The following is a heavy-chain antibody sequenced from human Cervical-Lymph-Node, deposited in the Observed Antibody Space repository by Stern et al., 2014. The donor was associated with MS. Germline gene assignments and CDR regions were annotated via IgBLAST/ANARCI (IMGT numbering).Heavy chain of an antibody. D-gene: IGHD3-10*01. V-gene: IGHV1-69*01. J-gene: IGHJ3*02. CDR2: IIPIIGTA. CDR1: GGTFSSYA. CDR3: ARDQRHYGSGHYAFDI. Sequence: QLVQSGDEVKKPGSSVKVSCKASGGTFSSYAFSWVRQAPGQGLEWLGGIIPIIGTANYAQKFQGRVTITADDSIKTVYMEVSSLRSEDTAVYYCARDQRHYGSGHYAFDIWGQGTMVTVSS.